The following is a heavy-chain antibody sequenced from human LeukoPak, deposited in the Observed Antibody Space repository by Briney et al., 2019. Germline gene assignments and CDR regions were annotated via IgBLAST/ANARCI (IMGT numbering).Heavy chain of an antibody. V-gene: IGHV4-39*01. Sequence: PSETLSLTCTVSGGSISSSSYYWGWIRQPPGKGLEWIGSTYYSGSTYYDPSLKSRVTISVDTSKNQFSLKLSSVTAADTAVYYCARHAVAASLTGYYWHWFDPWGQGTLVTVSS. D-gene: IGHD3-9*01. CDR1: GGSISSSSYY. CDR2: TYYSGST. CDR3: ARHAVAASLTGYYWHWFDP. J-gene: IGHJ5*02.